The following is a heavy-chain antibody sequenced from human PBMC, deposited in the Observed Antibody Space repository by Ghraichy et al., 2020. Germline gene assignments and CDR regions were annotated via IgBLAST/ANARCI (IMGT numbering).Heavy chain of an antibody. CDR3: TRGVPPEFDY. Sequence: SETLSLTCTVSGGSISSYYWSWIRQPARKGLEWIGRIYSSGDTNYNPSLKSRVTMSVDTSKNQFSLKLSSVTAADTAVYYCTRGVPPEFDYWGQGTLVTVSS. CDR1: GGSISSYY. V-gene: IGHV4-4*07. D-gene: IGHD2-2*01. J-gene: IGHJ4*02. CDR2: IYSSGDT.